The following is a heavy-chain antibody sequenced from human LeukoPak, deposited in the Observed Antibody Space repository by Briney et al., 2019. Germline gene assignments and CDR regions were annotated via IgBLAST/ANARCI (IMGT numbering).Heavy chain of an antibody. CDR2: IFYSGNT. D-gene: IGHD1/OR15-1a*01. CDR3: ARLRELEHIDY. CDR1: GGSFSGTSYY. V-gene: IGHV4-39*01. Sequence: SETLSLTCTVSGGSFSGTSYYWGWTRQPPGKGLEWIGSIFYSGNTYYNPSLKSRVTLSVDTSKNQFSLKLSSVTAADTAVYYCARLRELEHIDYWGQGTLVTVSS. J-gene: IGHJ4*02.